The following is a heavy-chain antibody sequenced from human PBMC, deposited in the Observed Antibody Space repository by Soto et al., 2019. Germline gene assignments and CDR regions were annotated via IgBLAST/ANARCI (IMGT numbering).Heavy chain of an antibody. V-gene: IGHV1-46*03. CDR1: GYIFTSYY. D-gene: IGHD3-10*01. Sequence: GASVKVCCKASGYIFTSYYIHWVRQAPGQGLEWMGWINPFDGSRMFAQSFQGRVTMTRDTSTSTVYMEVSSLRSEDTAVYYCSRVDPGETSPFDHWGQGTLVTVSS. CDR2: INPFDGSR. J-gene: IGHJ4*02. CDR3: SRVDPGETSPFDH.